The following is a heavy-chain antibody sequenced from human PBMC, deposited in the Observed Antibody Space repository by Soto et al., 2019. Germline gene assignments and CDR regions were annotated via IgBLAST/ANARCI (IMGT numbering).Heavy chain of an antibody. J-gene: IGHJ6*02. CDR1: GFSFRNDW. V-gene: IGHV3-15*01. CDR2: IKSQGDGGTR. Sequence: ELQLVESGGGLVKPGGSLRLSCAASGFSFRNDWMSWVRQAPGKGLEWVGHIKSQGDGGTRDYAAPVKGRFTISRDDSKNTLFLQMNSLKNEDTAVYFCTTDLQAYCDVTTCYAGNYYYDDMDVWGQGTTVTVSS. D-gene: IGHD2-2*01. CDR3: TTDLQAYCDVTTCYAGNYYYDDMDV.